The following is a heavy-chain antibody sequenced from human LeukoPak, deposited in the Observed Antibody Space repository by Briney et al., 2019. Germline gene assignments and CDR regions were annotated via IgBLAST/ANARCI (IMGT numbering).Heavy chain of an antibody. CDR2: ISSSGVST. J-gene: IGHJ4*02. Sequence: GGSLRLSCAASGFTFSSYAMTWVRQAPGKGLEWVSTISSSGVSTNYADSVKGRFTISRDNFKNTLYLQMNSLRAEDTALYYCARNDSGGYHSVWGQGTLVTVSS. CDR3: ARNDSGGYHSV. V-gene: IGHV3-23*01. CDR1: GFTFSSYA. D-gene: IGHD3-22*01.